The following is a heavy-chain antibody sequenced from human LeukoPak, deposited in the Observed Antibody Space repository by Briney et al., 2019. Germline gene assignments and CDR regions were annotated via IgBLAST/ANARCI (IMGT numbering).Heavy chain of an antibody. CDR1: GFTFSSYW. J-gene: IGHJ4*02. CDR3: ARVYRGPHVPED. CDR2: INSDGRST. D-gene: IGHD2-15*01. V-gene: IGHV3-74*01. Sequence: GGSLRLSCAASGFTFSSYWMHWVRQAPGKGLVWVSCINSDGRSTSYADSVKGRFTISRDNAKNTLYLQMNSLRAEDSAVYYCARVYRGPHVPEDWGQGVLVTVSS.